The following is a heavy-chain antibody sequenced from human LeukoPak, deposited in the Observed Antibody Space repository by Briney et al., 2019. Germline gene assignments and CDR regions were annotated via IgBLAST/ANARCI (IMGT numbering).Heavy chain of an antibody. Sequence: SETLSLTCTVSGGSISSGSYYWSWIRQPAGKGLEWIGRIYTSGSTTYNPSLKSRVTISVDTSKNQFSLKLRSVTAADTAVYYCARVTGYMIEDYFDYWGQGTLVTVSS. CDR2: IYTSGST. V-gene: IGHV4-61*02. CDR3: ARVTGYMIEDYFDY. J-gene: IGHJ4*02. CDR1: GGSISSGSYY. D-gene: IGHD3-22*01.